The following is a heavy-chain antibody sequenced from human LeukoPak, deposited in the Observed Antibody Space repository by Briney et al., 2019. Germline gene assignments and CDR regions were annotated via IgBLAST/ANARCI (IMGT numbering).Heavy chain of an antibody. J-gene: IGHJ3*02. CDR1: GGSFSGYY. CDR2: INHSGST. Sequence: KASETLSLTCAVYGGSFSGYYWSWIRQPPGKGLEWIGEINHSGSTNYNPSLKSRVTISVDTSKYQFSLKLSSVTAADTAVYYCARLFPLMVRGVSDAFDIWGQGTMVTVSS. D-gene: IGHD3-10*01. CDR3: ARLFPLMVRGVSDAFDI. V-gene: IGHV4-34*01.